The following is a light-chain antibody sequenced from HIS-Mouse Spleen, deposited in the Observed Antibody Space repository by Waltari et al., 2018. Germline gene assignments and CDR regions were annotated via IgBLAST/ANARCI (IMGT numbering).Light chain of an antibody. V-gene: IGLV3-10*01. CDR1: AFPKKS. CDR3: YSTDSSGNHRV. J-gene: IGLJ2*01. Sequence: SYELTQPPSVSVSPGQTARITCSGDAFPKKSSYWYQQKSGHAPVLVIYEDSKRPSGIPERFSGSSSGTMATLTISGAQVEDEADYYCYSTDSSGNHRVFGGGTKLTVL. CDR2: EDS.